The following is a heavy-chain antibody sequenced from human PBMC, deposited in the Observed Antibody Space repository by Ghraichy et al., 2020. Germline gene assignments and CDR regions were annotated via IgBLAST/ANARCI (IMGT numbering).Heavy chain of an antibody. Sequence: QTLSLTCAISEDSVSNNSAAWNWIRQSPSRGLEWLGRTYYRSKYYHDYAVSVRSRITINPDTSKNQFSLQLNSVTPEDTAVYYCVRELWSPGVYYFDYWGQGTLVTVSS. D-gene: IGHD5-18*01. CDR2: TYYRSKYYH. CDR3: VRELWSPGVYYFDY. V-gene: IGHV6-1*01. CDR1: EDSVSNNSAA. J-gene: IGHJ4*02.